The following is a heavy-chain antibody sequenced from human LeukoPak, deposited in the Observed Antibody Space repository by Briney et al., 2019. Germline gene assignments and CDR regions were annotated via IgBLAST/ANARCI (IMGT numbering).Heavy chain of an antibody. CDR3: AKGEVVPAANYYYYGMDV. J-gene: IGHJ6*02. V-gene: IGHV3-21*04. CDR1: GFTFSSYS. D-gene: IGHD2-2*01. Sequence: GGSLRLSCAASGFTFSSYSMNWVRQAPGKGLEWVSSISSSSSYIYYADSVKGRFTISRDNSKNTLYLQMNSLRAEDTAVYYCAKGEVVPAANYYYYGMDVWGQGTTVTVSS. CDR2: ISSSSSYI.